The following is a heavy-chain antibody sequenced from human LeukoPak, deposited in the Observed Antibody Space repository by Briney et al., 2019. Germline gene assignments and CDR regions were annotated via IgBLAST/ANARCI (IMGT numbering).Heavy chain of an antibody. CDR1: GFTFSSYA. CDR3: VKDSGTTWFGGDSK. Sequence: PGRSLRLSCAASGFTFSSYAMHWVRQAPGKGLEWVAVISYDGSNKYYADSVKGRFTISRDNSKNTLSLQMNSLRTEDTAVYYCVKDSGTTWFGGDSKWGQGALVTVS. CDR2: ISYDGSNK. V-gene: IGHV3-30-3*01. J-gene: IGHJ4*02. D-gene: IGHD3-10*01.